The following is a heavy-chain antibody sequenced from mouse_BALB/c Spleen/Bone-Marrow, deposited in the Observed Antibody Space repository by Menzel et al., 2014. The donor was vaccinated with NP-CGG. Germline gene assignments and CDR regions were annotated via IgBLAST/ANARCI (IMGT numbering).Heavy chain of an antibody. CDR1: GFTFSSLT. CDR2: ISVGDST. J-gene: IGHJ4*01. V-gene: IGHV5-6-5*01. CDR3: ARWTTYPLMDY. Sequence: EVKVEESGGGLVKPGGPLNLSCAASGFTFSSLTLSWVRQTPEKRLEWVGTISVGDSTYYPGSVKGRFTISRDNARNILYLQMSSLRSEDTAMYYRARWTTYPLMDYWGQGTSVTVSS. D-gene: IGHD5-5*01.